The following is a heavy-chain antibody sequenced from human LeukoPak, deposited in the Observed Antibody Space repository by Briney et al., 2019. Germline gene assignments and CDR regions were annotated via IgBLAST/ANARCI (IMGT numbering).Heavy chain of an antibody. V-gene: IGHV3-33*01. J-gene: IGHJ4*02. Sequence: GGSLRLSCAASGFSFSSYGMYWVRQAPGKGLEWVAIIWYDGSNEYYADSVKGRFTISRDNSKNTLYLQMNSLRAEDTAVYYCARRVGYNYDLDYWGQATLVTVSS. CDR1: GFSFSSYG. D-gene: IGHD3-22*01. CDR3: ARRVGYNYDLDY. CDR2: IWYDGSNE.